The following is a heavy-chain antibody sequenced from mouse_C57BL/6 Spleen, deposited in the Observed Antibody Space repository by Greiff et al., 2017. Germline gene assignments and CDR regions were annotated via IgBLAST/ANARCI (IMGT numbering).Heavy chain of an antibody. CDR1: GFTFSSYA. D-gene: IGHD1-1*01. Sequence: EVMLVESGGGLVKPGGSLKLSCAASGFTFSSYAMSWVRQTPEKRLEWVATISDGGSYTYYPDNVKGRFTISRDNAKNNLYLQMSHLKSEDTAMYYCARDRSSSYYYAMDYWGKGTSVTVSS. CDR3: ARDRSSSYYYAMDY. V-gene: IGHV5-4*01. CDR2: ISDGGSYT. J-gene: IGHJ4*01.